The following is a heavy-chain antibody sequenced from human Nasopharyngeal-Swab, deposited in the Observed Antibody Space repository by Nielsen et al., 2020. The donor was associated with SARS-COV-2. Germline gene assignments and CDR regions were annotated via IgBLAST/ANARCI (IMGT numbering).Heavy chain of an antibody. J-gene: IGHJ4*02. CDR3: ARSLRGSSLHY. D-gene: IGHD6-6*01. V-gene: IGHV3-21*01. CDR1: GSTFSSYS. CDR2: ISSSSSYI. Sequence: GESLKISYAASGSTFSSYSMNWVRQAPGKGLEWVSSISSSSSYIYYADSVKGRFTISRDNAKNSLYLQMNSLRAEDTAVYYCARSLRGSSLHYWGQGTLVTVSS.